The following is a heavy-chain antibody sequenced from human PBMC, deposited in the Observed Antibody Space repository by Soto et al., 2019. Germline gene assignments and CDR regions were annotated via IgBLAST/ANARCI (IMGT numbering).Heavy chain of an antibody. Sequence: EVQLVESGGGLVQPGGSLRLSCGASGFTFSNSWMHWVRQAPGKGLVWVARISPDGSVPTYADSVRGRFTISRDNRKNPLYLQVTKLRAEDKAVYYCTRGKYDDQHHFLYWGQCTLVTVSS. CDR2: ISPDGSVP. D-gene: IGHD2-2*01. CDR1: GFTFSNSW. J-gene: IGHJ1*01. V-gene: IGHV3-74*01. CDR3: TRGKYDDQHHFLY.